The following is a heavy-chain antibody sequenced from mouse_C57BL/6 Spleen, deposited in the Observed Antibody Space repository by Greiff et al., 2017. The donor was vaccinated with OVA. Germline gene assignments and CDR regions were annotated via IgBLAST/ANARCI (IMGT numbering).Heavy chain of an antibody. CDR2: IDPSDSYT. D-gene: IGHD2-10*02. V-gene: IGHV1-50*01. Sequence: VQLQQPGAELVKPGASVKLSCKASGYTFTSYWMQWVKQRPGQGLEWIGEIDPSDSYTNYNQKFKGKATLTVDTSSSTAYMQLSSLTSEDSAVYYCAYGNQAWFAYWGQGTLVTVSA. CDR1: GYTFTSYW. CDR3: AYGNQAWFAY. J-gene: IGHJ3*01.